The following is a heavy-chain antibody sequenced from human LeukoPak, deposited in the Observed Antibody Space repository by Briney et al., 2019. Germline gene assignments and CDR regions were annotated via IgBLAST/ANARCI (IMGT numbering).Heavy chain of an antibody. Sequence: PGGSLRLSCAASGFTVSSNYMSWVRQAPGKGLEWVSVIYSGGSTYYADSVKGRFTISRDNSKNTLYLQMNSLRAEDTAVYYRATVPPAYYDSSGYLVDYWGQGALVTVSS. V-gene: IGHV3-53*01. D-gene: IGHD3-22*01. CDR2: IYSGGST. CDR1: GFTVSSNY. J-gene: IGHJ4*02. CDR3: ATVPPAYYDSSGYLVDY.